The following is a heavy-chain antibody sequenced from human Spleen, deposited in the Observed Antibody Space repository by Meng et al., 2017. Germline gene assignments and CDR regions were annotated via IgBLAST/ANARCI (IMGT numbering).Heavy chain of an antibody. V-gene: IGHV1-18*01. CDR1: GYTFTNYQ. CDR2: VNPNHGGA. Sequence: QVQLVQSGTEVKNSGASVKVSCKTSGYTFTNYQTDWVRQAPGQGLEWMGWVNPNHGGASYAQKFQGRLTMTIDTSTTTVYMELRSLRSDDSALYYCARHSTDWSLDYWGQGILVVASS. D-gene: IGHD2/OR15-2a*01. CDR3: ARHSTDWSLDY. J-gene: IGHJ4*02.